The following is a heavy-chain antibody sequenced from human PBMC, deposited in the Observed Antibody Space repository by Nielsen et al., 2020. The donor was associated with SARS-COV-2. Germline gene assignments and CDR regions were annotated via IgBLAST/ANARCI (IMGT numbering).Heavy chain of an antibody. D-gene: IGHD5-18*01. CDR1: GYTFTGYY. Sequence: ASVKVSCKASGYTFTGYYMHWVRQAPGQGLEWMGWINPNSGGTNYAQKFQGWVTMTRDTSISTAYMELGRLRSDDTAVYYCARVYSYGYPSPWFDPWGQGTLVTVSS. CDR3: ARVYSYGYPSPWFDP. CDR2: INPNSGGT. J-gene: IGHJ5*02. V-gene: IGHV1-2*04.